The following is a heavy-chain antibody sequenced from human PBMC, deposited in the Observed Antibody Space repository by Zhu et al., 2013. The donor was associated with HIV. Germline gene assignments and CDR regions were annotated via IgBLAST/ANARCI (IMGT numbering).Heavy chain of an antibody. CDR2: IGAHNGHT. V-gene: IGHV1-18*01. Sequence: QVQLVQSGAEVKKPGSSVKVSCKASGGTFSSYGISWVRQAPGQGLEWMGWIGAHNGHTQSAQEFQGRVTLTTDTFTTTAYMELRSLRSDDTAVYYCARDRSEEQLLADYYYYGLTSGAKGRRSPSP. D-gene: IGHD1-26*01. CDR1: GGTFSSYG. CDR3: ARDRSEEQLLADYYYYGLTS. J-gene: IGHJ6*02.